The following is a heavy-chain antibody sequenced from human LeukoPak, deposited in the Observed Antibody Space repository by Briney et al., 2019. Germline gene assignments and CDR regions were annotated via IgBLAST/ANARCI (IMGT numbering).Heavy chain of an antibody. Sequence: PGGSLRLSCAASGFTFSAYGMNWVRQAPGKGLEWVSCIDRSSTYIYYADSVKGRFTISRDNAKNSLYLQMNSLGAEDTAVYYCARFRESSSYSYYFDYWGQGIPVTVSS. CDR2: IDRSSTYI. J-gene: IGHJ4*02. D-gene: IGHD3-22*01. CDR1: GFTFSAYG. CDR3: ARFRESSSYSYYFDY. V-gene: IGHV3-21*01.